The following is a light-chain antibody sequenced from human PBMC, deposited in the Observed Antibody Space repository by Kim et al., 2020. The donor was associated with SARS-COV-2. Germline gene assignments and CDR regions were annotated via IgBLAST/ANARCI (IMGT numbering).Light chain of an antibody. V-gene: IGLV3-21*04. CDR1: NIGSKS. Sequence: APGKAARITCGGNNIGSKSVHWYQQKPGQAPVLVIYYDSDRPSGIPERFAGSNSGNTATLTISRVEAGDEAYYYCQVWDSSSDHWVFGGGTQLTVL. CDR3: QVWDSSSDHWV. CDR2: YDS. J-gene: IGLJ3*02.